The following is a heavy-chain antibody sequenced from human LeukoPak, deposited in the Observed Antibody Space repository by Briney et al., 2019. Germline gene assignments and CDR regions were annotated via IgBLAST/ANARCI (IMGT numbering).Heavy chain of an antibody. CDR2: IIPIFGTA. Sequence: ASVKVSCKTSGGTFSSYAISWVRQAPGQGLEWMGRIIPIFGTANYAQKFQGRVMITTDESTSTAYMELSSLRSEDTAVYYCARTVVGATTDDAFDIWGQGTMVTVSS. V-gene: IGHV1-69*05. CDR3: ARTVVGATTDDAFDI. D-gene: IGHD1-26*01. CDR1: GGTFSSYA. J-gene: IGHJ3*02.